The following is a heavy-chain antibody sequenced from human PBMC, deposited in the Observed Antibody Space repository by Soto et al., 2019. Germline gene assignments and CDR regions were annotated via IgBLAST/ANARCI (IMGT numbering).Heavy chain of an antibody. CDR2: IYYSGST. D-gene: IGHD5-12*01. Sequence: SETLSLTCTVSGGSISSGGYYWSWIRQHPGKGLEWIGYIYYSGSTYYNPSLKSRVTISVDTSKNQFSLKLSSVTAADTAVYYCASGEDSGYDYGSFDYWGQGTLVTVSS. J-gene: IGHJ4*02. V-gene: IGHV4-31*03. CDR3: ASGEDSGYDYGSFDY. CDR1: GGSISSGGYY.